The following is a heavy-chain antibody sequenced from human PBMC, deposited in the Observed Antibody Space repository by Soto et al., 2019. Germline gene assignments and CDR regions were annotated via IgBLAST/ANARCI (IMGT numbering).Heavy chain of an antibody. CDR2: IWYDGSNK. J-gene: IGHJ6*02. Sequence: GGSLRLSCAASGFTFSSYGMHWVRQAPGKGLEWVAVIWYDGSNKYYADSVKGRFTISRDNSKNTLYLQMNSLRAEDTAVYSCARDLYSSSPPYYGMDVWGQGTTVTVSS. CDR1: GFTFSSYG. V-gene: IGHV3-33*01. CDR3: ARDLYSSSPPYYGMDV. D-gene: IGHD6-6*01.